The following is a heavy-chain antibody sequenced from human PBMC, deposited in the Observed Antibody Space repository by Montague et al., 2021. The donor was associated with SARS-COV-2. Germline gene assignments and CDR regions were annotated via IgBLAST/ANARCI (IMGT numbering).Heavy chain of an antibody. V-gene: IGHV4-59*08. CDR1: GGSISSYY. CDR3: ARLRRPDGYSYWFGP. D-gene: IGHD5-24*01. Sequence: SETLSLTCTVSGGSISSYYCSWIRQPPGKGLEWIGYIYYGGSTNYSPSFKRRVIMSVDTSNNQFSLRLTSVTAADTAVYYCARLRRPDGYSYWFGPWGQGTLVTVSS. CDR2: IYYGGST. J-gene: IGHJ5*02.